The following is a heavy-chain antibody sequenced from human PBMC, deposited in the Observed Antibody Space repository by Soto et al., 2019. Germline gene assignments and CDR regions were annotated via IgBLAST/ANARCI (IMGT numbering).Heavy chain of an antibody. J-gene: IGHJ4*02. D-gene: IGHD1-26*01. CDR3: AHDSHGGNTYFDL. Sequence: VQLQESGPGLVRPSETLSLTCTVSGGSISSGNFYWSWIRQPPGKGLEWIGYISFSGSTSYSPSPKSRLTIALNTSNNQFSLKLTCVTAADTAVYCCAHDSHGGNTYFDLWGQGALVTVSS. CDR2: ISFSGST. V-gene: IGHV4-30-4*03. CDR1: GGSISSGNFY.